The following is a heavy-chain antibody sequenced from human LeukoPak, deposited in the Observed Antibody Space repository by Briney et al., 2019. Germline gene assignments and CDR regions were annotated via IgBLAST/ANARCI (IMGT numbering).Heavy chain of an antibody. J-gene: IGHJ6*03. Sequence: AGGSLRLSCAASGFTFSGSAMHWVRQASGKGLEWVGRIRSKANSYATAYAASVKGRFTISRDDSKNTAYLQMNSLKTEDTAVYYCARGVGATVYYYYYMDVWGKGTTVTVSS. CDR3: ARGVGATVYYYYYMDV. V-gene: IGHV3-73*01. CDR1: GFTFSGSA. CDR2: IRSKANSYAT. D-gene: IGHD1-26*01.